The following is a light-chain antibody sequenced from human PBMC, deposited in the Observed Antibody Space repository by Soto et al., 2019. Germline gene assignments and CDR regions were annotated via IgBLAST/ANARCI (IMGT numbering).Light chain of an antibody. V-gene: IGKV1-5*01. J-gene: IGKJ2*01. CDR2: DAS. CDR3: QQYNSYSPYT. Sequence: DIQMTQSPSTLSASVGDRVTITCRARQSISSWLAWYQQKPGKAPKLLIYDASSLESGVPSRFSGSGSGTEFTLTISSLQPDDFATYYCQQYNSYSPYTFGLGTKLEIK. CDR1: QSISSW.